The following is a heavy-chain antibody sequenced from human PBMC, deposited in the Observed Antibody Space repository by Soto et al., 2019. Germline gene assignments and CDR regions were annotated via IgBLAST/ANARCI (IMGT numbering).Heavy chain of an antibody. CDR3: SGEGSLTEMGFWFDP. CDR1: GGTFSSYA. D-gene: IGHD6-13*01. Sequence: QVQLVQSGAEVKKPGSSVKVSCKASGGTFSSYAISWVRQAPGQGLEWMGGIIPIFGTANYAQKFQGRVTITADESTSTAYMELSSLRSDDTAVDYCSGEGSLTEMGFWFDPWGQGTLVTVSS. V-gene: IGHV1-69*01. CDR2: IIPIFGTA. J-gene: IGHJ5*02.